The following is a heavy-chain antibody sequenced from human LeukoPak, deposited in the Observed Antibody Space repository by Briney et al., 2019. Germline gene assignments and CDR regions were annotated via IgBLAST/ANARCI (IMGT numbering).Heavy chain of an antibody. CDR3: ARLHYDVLTGPFDY. J-gene: IGHJ4*02. V-gene: IGHV3-66*04. D-gene: IGHD3-9*01. CDR1: GITVNTNY. CDR2: IYSGGAT. Sequence: GGSLRLSCAASGITVNTNYMSWVRQAPGKGLEWVSIIYSGGATFYADSVKGRFTISRENPKNTLWLQMNSLRAEDTAVYYCARLHYDVLTGPFDYWGQGTLVTVSS.